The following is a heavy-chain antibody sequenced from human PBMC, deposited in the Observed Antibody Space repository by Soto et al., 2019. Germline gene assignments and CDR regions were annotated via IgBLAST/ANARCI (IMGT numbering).Heavy chain of an antibody. D-gene: IGHD3-10*01. CDR3: TRERGLGASMVRGARWVDP. Sequence: QVQLQESGPGLVKPSETLTLTCTVSGGSISNGGYHWTWIRLSPGKSLEWIGYVYHTGHADYNPSLKGRLRTSVDTSMNRFSLNRNSRTAADTALYYCTRERGLGASMVRGARWVDPWGQGIMVNVSS. CDR2: VYHTGHA. J-gene: IGHJ5*02. CDR1: GGSISNGGYH. V-gene: IGHV4-31*03.